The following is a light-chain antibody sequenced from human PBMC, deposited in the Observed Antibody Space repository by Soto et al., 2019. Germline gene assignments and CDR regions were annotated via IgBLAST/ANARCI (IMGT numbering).Light chain of an antibody. CDR3: QQFNNYPIT. V-gene: IGKV1D-13*01. CDR1: QGISSA. Sequence: AIQLTQSPSSLSASVGDRVTISCRASQGISSALAWYQQKPGQAPKLLIYDASSLESGVPSRFSGSGSGTDFTLTISLLQPEDFATYYCQQFNNYPITFGQGTRLEIK. J-gene: IGKJ5*01. CDR2: DAS.